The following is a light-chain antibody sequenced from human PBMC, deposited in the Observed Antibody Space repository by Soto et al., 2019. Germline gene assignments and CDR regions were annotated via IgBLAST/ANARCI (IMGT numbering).Light chain of an antibody. V-gene: IGLV2-8*01. J-gene: IGLJ1*01. CDR1: SSDVGGYNY. CDR3: TSYTGSNNYV. CDR2: EVS. Sequence: QSALTQPPSASGSPGQSVTISCTGTSSDVGGYNYVSWYQQHPGKAPKLMIYEVSKWPSGVPDRFSGSKSGNTASLTVSGLQAEDEADYYCTSYTGSNNYVLGTGTKLTVL.